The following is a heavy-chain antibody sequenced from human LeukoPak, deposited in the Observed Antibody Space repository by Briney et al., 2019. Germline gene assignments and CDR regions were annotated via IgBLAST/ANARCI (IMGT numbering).Heavy chain of an antibody. CDR2: IHDDGKST. V-gene: IGHV3-74*01. Sequence: PGGSLRLSCAASGFTFSTYWMHWVRQAPGKGLVWVSRIHDDGKSTTYADSVKGRFTISRDNAKNTLYLQMNSLRAEDTAVYYCARVRGYSFGLVSWGQGTLDTVSS. CDR3: ARVRGYSFGLVS. J-gene: IGHJ5*02. D-gene: IGHD5-18*01. CDR1: GFTFSTYW.